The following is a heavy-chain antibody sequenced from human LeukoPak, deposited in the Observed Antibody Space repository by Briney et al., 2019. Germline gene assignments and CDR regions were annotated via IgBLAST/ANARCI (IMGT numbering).Heavy chain of an antibody. J-gene: IGHJ4*02. Sequence: GGSLRLSCAASGFTFSDYYMSWIRQAPGKGLVWVSRINTAGSSTSYADSVKGRFTISRDNAKNTLYLQINSLRAEDTAVYYCARGAVAGTYFDYWGQGTLVTVSS. CDR2: INTAGSST. V-gene: IGHV3-74*01. CDR1: GFTFSDYY. D-gene: IGHD6-19*01. CDR3: ARGAVAGTYFDY.